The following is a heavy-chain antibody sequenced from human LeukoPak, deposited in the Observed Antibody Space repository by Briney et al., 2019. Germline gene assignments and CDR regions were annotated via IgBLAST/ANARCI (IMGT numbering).Heavy chain of an antibody. Sequence: GGSLRLSCAASGFTFSSYAMSWVRQAPGKGLEWVSGTSGSGGSTYYAGSVKGRLTISRDNSKNTLYLQMNSLRVEDTAVYYCAKNGGSQCYSHLDSWGQGTLVTVSS. CDR2: TSGSGGST. CDR1: GFTFSSYA. CDR3: AKNGGSQCYSHLDS. D-gene: IGHD2-15*01. V-gene: IGHV3-23*01. J-gene: IGHJ4*02.